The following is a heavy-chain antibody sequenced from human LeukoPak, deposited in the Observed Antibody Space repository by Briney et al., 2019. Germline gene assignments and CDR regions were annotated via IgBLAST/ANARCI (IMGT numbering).Heavy chain of an antibody. D-gene: IGHD2-2*01. CDR2: INPNSGGT. CDR3: ASGGRVVPIDY. V-gene: IGHV1-2*02. Sequence: GASVKVSCKASGYIFSGYYIHWVRQAPGQGLEWMGWINPNSGGTNYAQKFQGRVTITRDTSIRTLYMQLSRLRSDDTAVYYCASGGRVVPIDYWGQGTLVTVSS. J-gene: IGHJ4*02. CDR1: GYIFSGYY.